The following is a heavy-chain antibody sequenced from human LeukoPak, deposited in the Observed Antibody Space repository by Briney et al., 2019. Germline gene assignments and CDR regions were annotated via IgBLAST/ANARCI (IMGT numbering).Heavy chain of an antibody. CDR1: VGSFSGYF. CDR2: INHSGST. V-gene: IGHV4-34*01. Sequence: PSETLSLTCAVSVGSFSGYFWSWIRQPPGKGLEWIGEINHSGSTNYNPSLKSRVTISVDTSKNQFSLKLSSVTAADTAVYYCARGRKGATTLNWFDPWGQGTLVTVSS. D-gene: IGHD1-26*01. CDR3: ARGRKGATTLNWFDP. J-gene: IGHJ5*02.